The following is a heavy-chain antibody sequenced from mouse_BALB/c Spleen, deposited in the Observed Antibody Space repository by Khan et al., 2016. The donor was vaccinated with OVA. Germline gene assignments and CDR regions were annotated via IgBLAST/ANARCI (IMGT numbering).Heavy chain of an antibody. V-gene: IGHV1-7*01. CDR1: GYTFTTYW. CDR3: TRDRIDY. Sequence: QVQLKQSGAELAKPGASVKMSCKASGYTFTTYWMHWVNQRPGQGLEWTGYINPTSGYTDYNEKFKDRATLSADKSSSTAYMQLSSLTSEDSAVYYCTRDRIDYWGQGTTLTVSS. CDR2: INPTSGYT. J-gene: IGHJ2*01.